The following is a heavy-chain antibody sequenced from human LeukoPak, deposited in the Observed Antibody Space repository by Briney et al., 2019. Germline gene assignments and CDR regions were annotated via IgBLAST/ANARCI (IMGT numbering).Heavy chain of an antibody. CDR2: ISAYNGNT. V-gene: IGHV1-18*01. CDR3: ARDALGYCSSTSCYLRRAFDI. J-gene: IGHJ3*02. Sequence: GASVKVSCKASGYTFTSYGISWVRQAPGQGLEWMGWISAYNGNTNYAQKLQGRVTVTTDTSTSTAYMELRSLRSDDTAVYYCARDALGYCSSTSCYLRRAFDIWGQGTMVTVSS. D-gene: IGHD2-2*01. CDR1: GYTFTSYG.